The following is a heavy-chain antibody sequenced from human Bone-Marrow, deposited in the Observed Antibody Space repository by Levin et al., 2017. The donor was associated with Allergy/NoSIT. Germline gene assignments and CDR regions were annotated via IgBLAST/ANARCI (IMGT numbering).Heavy chain of an antibody. CDR2: INQDGSDT. CDR1: GFIFKDYW. V-gene: IGHV3-74*01. Sequence: PGGSLRLSCAASGFIFKDYWMHWVRQTPGKGLEWVSRINQDGSDTVNADFVKGRFTLSRDNAQNTFSLPMNSLSGDDTAVYSCARDRPHNWFDPWGQGTLVTVS. CDR3: ARDRPHNWFDP. J-gene: IGHJ5*02.